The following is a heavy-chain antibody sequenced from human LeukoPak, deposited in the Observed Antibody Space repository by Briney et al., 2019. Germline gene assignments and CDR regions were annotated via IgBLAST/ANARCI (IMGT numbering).Heavy chain of an antibody. J-gene: IGHJ4*02. CDR3: ASPLYCYDSSGPPGY. D-gene: IGHD3-22*01. V-gene: IGHV3-66*01. CDR1: GFTVSSNY. Sequence: GGSLRLSCAASGFTVSSNYMSWVRQAPGKGLEWVSVVYVGGRTYYADSVKGRFTISRDNSKNTLYLQMNSLRAEDTAVYYCASPLYCYDSSGPPGYWGQGTLVTVS. CDR2: VYVGGRT.